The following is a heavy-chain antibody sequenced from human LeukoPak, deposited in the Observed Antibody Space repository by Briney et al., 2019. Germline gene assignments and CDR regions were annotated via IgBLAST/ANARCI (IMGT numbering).Heavy chain of an antibody. Sequence: ASVKVSCKASGYTFTSYDINWVRQATGQGLEWMGWISAYNGITNYAQKLQGRVTMTTDTSTSTAYMELRSLRSDDTAVYYCARVGSSSWYNYYYMDVWGKGTTVTVSS. V-gene: IGHV1-18*01. CDR3: ARVGSSSWYNYYYMDV. CDR1: GYTFTSYD. CDR2: ISAYNGIT. J-gene: IGHJ6*03. D-gene: IGHD6-13*01.